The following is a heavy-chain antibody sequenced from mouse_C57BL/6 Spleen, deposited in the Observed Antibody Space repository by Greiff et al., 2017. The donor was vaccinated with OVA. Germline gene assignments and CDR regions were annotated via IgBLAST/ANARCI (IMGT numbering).Heavy chain of an antibody. D-gene: IGHD2-5*01. CDR1: GFTFSSYA. Sequence: EVMLQESGEGLVKPGGSLKLSCAASGFTFSSYAMSWVRQTPEKRLEWVAYISSGGDYIYYADTVKGRFTISRDNARNTLYLQMSSLKSEDTAMYYCTRDKDYSNFDYWGQGTTLTVSS. V-gene: IGHV5-9-1*02. CDR3: TRDKDYSNFDY. CDR2: ISSGGDYI. J-gene: IGHJ2*01.